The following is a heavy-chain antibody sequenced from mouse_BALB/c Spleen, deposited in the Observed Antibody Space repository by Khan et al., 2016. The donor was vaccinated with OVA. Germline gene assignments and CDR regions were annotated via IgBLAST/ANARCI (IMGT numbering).Heavy chain of an antibody. CDR1: GKTFTNYG. CDR2: INTYTGEP. CDR3: ARPPYFSYVMVY. D-gene: IGHD2-10*01. Sequence: QVQLKESGPELKEPGETVKISCKASGKTFTNYGMNWVKQAPGKGIKWMGWINTYTGEPTYADDFKGRFAFSLEASASTAFLQINNLKDEDTATYFCARPPYFSYVMVYWGQGTSVTVSS. J-gene: IGHJ4*01. V-gene: IGHV9-3-1*01.